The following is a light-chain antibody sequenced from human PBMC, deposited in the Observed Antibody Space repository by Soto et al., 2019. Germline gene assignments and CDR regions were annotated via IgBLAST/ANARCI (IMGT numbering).Light chain of an antibody. V-gene: IGKV3-15*01. J-gene: IGKJ1*01. CDR3: QHYNNWPWT. CDR2: DTS. CDR1: HSVGST. Sequence: ETVLTQSPATLSVSPGESATLSCRASHSVGSTLAWYQQKPGQAPRLLMYDTSTRATGIPARFSGSGSGTEFTLTISSLQSDDVAVYYCQHYNNWPWTVGQGTKVDIK.